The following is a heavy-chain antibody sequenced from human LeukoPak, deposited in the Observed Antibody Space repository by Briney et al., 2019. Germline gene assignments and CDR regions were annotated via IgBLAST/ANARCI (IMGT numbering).Heavy chain of an antibody. J-gene: IGHJ5*02. D-gene: IGHD3-3*01. Sequence: GGSLRLSCAASGFTFRSYAMNWVRQAPGKGLEWASAISGSGSSTYYADSVQGRFTISRDNSKNTLYLQMNSLRAEDTAVYYCAKDSQRGFTIFGVVTPRDNWFDPWGQGTLVTVSS. CDR2: ISGSGSST. CDR3: AKDSQRGFTIFGVVTPRDNWFDP. V-gene: IGHV3-23*01. CDR1: GFTFRSYA.